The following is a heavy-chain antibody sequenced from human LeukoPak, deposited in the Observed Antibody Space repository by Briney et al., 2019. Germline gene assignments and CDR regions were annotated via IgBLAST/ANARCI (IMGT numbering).Heavy chain of an antibody. Sequence: SETLSLTCTVSGGSISSYYWSWIRQPPGKGLEWIGYIYYSGSTNYNPSLKSRVTISVDTSKNQFSLKLSSVTAADTAVYYCARTQGYMVPFDYWGQGTLVTVSS. CDR3: ARTQGYMVPFDY. CDR2: IYYSGST. CDR1: GGSISSYY. D-gene: IGHD3-10*01. J-gene: IGHJ4*02. V-gene: IGHV4-59*08.